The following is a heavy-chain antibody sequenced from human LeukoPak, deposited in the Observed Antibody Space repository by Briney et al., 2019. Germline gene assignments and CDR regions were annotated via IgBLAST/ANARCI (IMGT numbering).Heavy chain of an antibody. Sequence: PSETLSLTCTVSGASISSDFWTWIRQPPGKVLERIGYVSHSGSSNYNPSLKSRVTISVDTSKNQLSLKLSSVTAADTAVYYCARAREGSSGHFDYWGQGTLVTVSS. CDR3: ARAREGSSGHFDY. D-gene: IGHD3-22*01. CDR1: GASISSDF. V-gene: IGHV4-59*01. CDR2: VSHSGSS. J-gene: IGHJ4*02.